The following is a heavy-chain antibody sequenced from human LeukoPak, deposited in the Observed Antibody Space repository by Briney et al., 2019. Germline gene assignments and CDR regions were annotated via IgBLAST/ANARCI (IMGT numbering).Heavy chain of an antibody. Sequence: SGGSLRLSCAASGFTFSTYAMHWVRQAPGKGLEWVAVIWYDGNNKYYADSVKGRFTISRDNSKNTLYLQMNSLRVEDTAVYYCARGSSSVTLPGDWGQGTLVTVSS. D-gene: IGHD2-2*01. CDR2: IWYDGNNK. CDR3: ARGSSSVTLPGD. CDR1: GFTFSTYA. J-gene: IGHJ4*02. V-gene: IGHV3-33*08.